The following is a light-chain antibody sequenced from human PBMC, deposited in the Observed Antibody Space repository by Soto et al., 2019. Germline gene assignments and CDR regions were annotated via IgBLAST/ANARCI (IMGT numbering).Light chain of an antibody. Sequence: QSALTQPPSVSATPGQKVTISCSGSGSNLGRNYVSWYQQLPGTAPKLLIYDNAYRFSGIPDRFSASKSGTSATLGITGLQTGDEGDYYCGSWDNILRAYVFGTGTKLTVL. CDR3: GSWDNILRAYV. V-gene: IGLV1-51*01. J-gene: IGLJ1*01. CDR2: DNA. CDR1: GSNLGRNY.